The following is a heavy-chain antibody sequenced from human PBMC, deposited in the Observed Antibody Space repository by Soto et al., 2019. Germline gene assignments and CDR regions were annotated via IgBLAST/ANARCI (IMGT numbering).Heavy chain of an antibody. Sequence: QAQLVESGGGVVQPGRSLRLSCAASELPFTDYSMHWVRQTADKGLEWVAFISHDGRNTFYSDSVKGRFTISRDASRSMLFLQMSGVTVEDTAIYYCAVDGLPTSSFRYYYFRFWGRGTLVTVSS. V-gene: IGHV3-30*04. CDR3: AVDGLPTSSFRYYYFRF. J-gene: IGHJ4*02. D-gene: IGHD3-9*01. CDR1: ELPFTDYS. CDR2: ISHDGRNT.